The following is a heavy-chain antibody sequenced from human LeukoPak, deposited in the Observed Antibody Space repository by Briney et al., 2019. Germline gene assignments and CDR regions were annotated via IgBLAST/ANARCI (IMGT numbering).Heavy chain of an antibody. Sequence: GGSRRLSCAASGFTFSSYAMHWVRQAPGKGLEWVAVISYDGSNKYYADSVKGRFTISRDNSKNTLCLQMNSLRAEDTAVYYCARDAAAGILYYWGQGTLVTVSS. D-gene: IGHD6-13*01. CDR3: ARDAAAGILYY. CDR2: ISYDGSNK. J-gene: IGHJ4*02. V-gene: IGHV3-30-3*01. CDR1: GFTFSSYA.